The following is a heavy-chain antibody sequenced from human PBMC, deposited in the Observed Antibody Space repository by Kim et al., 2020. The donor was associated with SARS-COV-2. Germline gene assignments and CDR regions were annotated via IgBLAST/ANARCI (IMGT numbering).Heavy chain of an antibody. Sequence: GGSLRLSCTASGITFSSYWLSWVRQAPGKGLEWVANINQAGSERYYVDSVKGRFTISRDNAKNSLYLQVSSLRGEDTAVYYCAASMAPRRFDFWGQGVLVTVSS. D-gene: IGHD6-6*01. CDR2: INQAGSER. V-gene: IGHV3-7*03. CDR3: AASMAPRRFDF. CDR1: GITFSSYW. J-gene: IGHJ4*02.